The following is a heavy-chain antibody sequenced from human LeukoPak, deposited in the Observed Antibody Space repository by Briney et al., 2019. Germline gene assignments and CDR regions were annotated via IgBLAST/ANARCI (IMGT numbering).Heavy chain of an antibody. CDR1: GFTFSSYS. V-gene: IGHV3-48*02. Sequence: GGSLRLSCAASGFTFSSYSMNWVRQAPGEGLEWVSYISSSSSTIYYADSVKGRFTISRDNAKNSLYLQMNSLRDEDTAVYYCARGRRFLEWLLYFDYWGQGTLVTVSS. CDR3: ARGRRFLEWLLYFDY. CDR2: ISSSSSTI. D-gene: IGHD3-3*01. J-gene: IGHJ4*02.